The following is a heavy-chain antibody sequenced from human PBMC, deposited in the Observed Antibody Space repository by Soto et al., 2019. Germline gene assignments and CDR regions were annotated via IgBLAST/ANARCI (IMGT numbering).Heavy chain of an antibody. J-gene: IGHJ4*02. V-gene: IGHV1-18*01. CDR3: ARSSSYGSGSPFDY. Sequence: QVHLVQSGAEVKKPGASVKVSCKSSGYTFTSYGISWVRQAPGQGLEWMGWITPYNGDTKYAQKLQGSVTMTTHTSTSTAYMEVGSLTFNDTAVYYCARSSSYGSGSPFDYWGQRTLVTVSS. CDR2: ITPYNGDT. D-gene: IGHD3-10*01. CDR1: GYTFTSYG.